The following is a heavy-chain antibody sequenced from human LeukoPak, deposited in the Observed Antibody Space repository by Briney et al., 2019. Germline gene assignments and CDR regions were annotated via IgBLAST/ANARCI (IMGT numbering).Heavy chain of an antibody. J-gene: IGHJ4*02. D-gene: IGHD3-22*01. CDR3: AKDFEYYDSIN. Sequence: GGSLRLSCAASGFTFSSYAMSWVRQAPGKGLEWVSAISGSPGSTYYADSVKGRFTISRDNSKNALYLQMNSLRAEDTAVYYCAKDFEYYDSINWGQGTLVTVSS. CDR1: GFTFSSYA. V-gene: IGHV3-23*01. CDR2: ISGSPGST.